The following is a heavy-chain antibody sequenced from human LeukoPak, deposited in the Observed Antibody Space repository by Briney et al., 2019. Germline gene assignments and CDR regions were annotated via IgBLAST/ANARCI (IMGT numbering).Heavy chain of an antibody. V-gene: IGHV4-39*01. CDR2: LYYSGTT. CDR3: ARHLFGSGSPYHMDV. D-gene: IGHD3-10*01. Sequence: SETLSLTCIVSGGSISSSSYFWGWLRQPPGKGLEWIGSLYYSGTTYYNPSLKSRVTISADTSKNQFSLKLTSVIAADTAVYYCARHLFGSGSPYHMDVWGKGTTVTVS. CDR1: GGSISSSSYF. J-gene: IGHJ6*03.